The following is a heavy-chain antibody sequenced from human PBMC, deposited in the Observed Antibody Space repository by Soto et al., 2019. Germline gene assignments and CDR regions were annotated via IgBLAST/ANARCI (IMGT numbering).Heavy chain of an antibody. CDR2: INAGNGNT. D-gene: IGHD5-18*01. CDR1: GYTFTGYA. Sequence: ASVKVSCKASGYTFTGYAMHWVRQAPGQRLEWMGWINAGNGNTKYSQKFQGRVTITRDTSASTAYMELSSLRSEDTAVYYCARDRDTKGRFSWLDPWGQGTRVTVSS. V-gene: IGHV1-3*01. CDR3: ARDRDTKGRFSWLDP. J-gene: IGHJ5*02.